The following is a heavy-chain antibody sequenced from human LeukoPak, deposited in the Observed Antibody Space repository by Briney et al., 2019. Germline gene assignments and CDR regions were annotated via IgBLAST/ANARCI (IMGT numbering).Heavy chain of an antibody. CDR1: GFTFSSYG. Sequence: PGRSLRLSCAASGFTFSSYGMHWVRQAPGKGLEWVAVISYDGSNKYYADSVKGRFTISRDNSKNTLYLQMNSLRAEDTAVYYCAKGPAMVIYYFDYWGQGTLVTVSS. V-gene: IGHV3-30*18. J-gene: IGHJ4*02. CDR2: ISYDGSNK. D-gene: IGHD5-18*01. CDR3: AKGPAMVIYYFDY.